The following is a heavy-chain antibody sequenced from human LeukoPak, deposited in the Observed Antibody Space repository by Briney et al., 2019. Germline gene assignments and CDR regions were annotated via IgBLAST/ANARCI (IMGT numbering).Heavy chain of an antibody. Sequence: GGSLRLSCAASGFTFSSYAMSWVRQAPGKGLEWVSAISGSGGSTYYADSVKGRFTISRDNSKNTLYLQMNSLRAEDTAVYHCAKDRYCSGGSCYYFDYWGQGTLVTVSS. CDR3: AKDRYCSGGSCYYFDY. V-gene: IGHV3-23*01. J-gene: IGHJ4*02. CDR1: GFTFSSYA. D-gene: IGHD2-15*01. CDR2: ISGSGGST.